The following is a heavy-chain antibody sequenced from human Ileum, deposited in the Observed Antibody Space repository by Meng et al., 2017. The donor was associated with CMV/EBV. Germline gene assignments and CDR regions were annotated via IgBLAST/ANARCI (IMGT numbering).Heavy chain of an antibody. V-gene: IGHV3-73*01. CDR3: ARLGKWELINQSFDS. J-gene: IGHJ4*02. D-gene: IGHD4-23*01. CDR2: IRGKVGKSAI. Sequence: GGSLRLSCVASGFTFSDYGIHWVRQAAGTGLEWVGRIRGKVGKSAIAYAESVKGRFTISREDSKNTAYLQMNSLKTEDTARYYCARLGKWELINQSFDSWGQGTLVTVSS. CDR1: GFTFSDYG.